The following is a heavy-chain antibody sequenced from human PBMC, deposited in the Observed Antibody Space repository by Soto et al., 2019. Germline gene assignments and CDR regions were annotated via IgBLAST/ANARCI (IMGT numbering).Heavy chain of an antibody. CDR3: ATALETGDY. J-gene: IGHJ4*02. D-gene: IGHD3-10*01. Sequence: QVQLVESGGGVVQPGRSLRLSCAASGFTFSNYGMHWVRQAPGKGLEWVAVIWYDGSNKYYADSVKGRFTISRDNSKNTLYLQMNSLRAGDTAVYYCATALETGDYWGQGTLVTVSS. CDR1: GFTFSNYG. V-gene: IGHV3-33*01. CDR2: IWYDGSNK.